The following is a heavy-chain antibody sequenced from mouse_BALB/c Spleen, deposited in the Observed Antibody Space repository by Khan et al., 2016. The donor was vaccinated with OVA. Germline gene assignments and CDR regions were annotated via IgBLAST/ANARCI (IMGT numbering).Heavy chain of an antibody. V-gene: IGHV5-9-1*01. CDR3: ANGNYGWFAY. J-gene: IGHJ3*01. CDR1: GFTFSSFV. CDR2: INSAGFYT. D-gene: IGHD1-1*02. Sequence: EVELVESGGGLVKPGGSLKLSCAASGFTFSSFVMSWVRQTPEKRLEWVATINSAGFYTYYPDSVKGRFTISRDNAKNTLYLQMNSLRSEDTAMXYCANGNYGWFAYWGQGTLVTVSA.